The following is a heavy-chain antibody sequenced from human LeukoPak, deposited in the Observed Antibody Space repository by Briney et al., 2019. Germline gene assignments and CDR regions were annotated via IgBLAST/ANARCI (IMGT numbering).Heavy chain of an antibody. CDR2: IYPADSDT. Sequence: GESLKISCKGSGYSFTSYWIGWVRQVPGQGLEWMGIIYPADSDTRYSPSFQGQVTISADKSISTAHLQWSSLKASDTAMYYCARRQGSCSGGSCYFYGNPTDAFDIWGQGTMVTVSS. CDR1: GYSFTSYW. CDR3: ARRQGSCSGGSCYFYGNPTDAFDI. V-gene: IGHV5-51*01. J-gene: IGHJ3*02. D-gene: IGHD2-15*01.